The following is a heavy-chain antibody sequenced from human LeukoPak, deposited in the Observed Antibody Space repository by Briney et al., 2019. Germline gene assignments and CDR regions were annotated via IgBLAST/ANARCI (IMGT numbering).Heavy chain of an antibody. Sequence: GGSLRLSCAASGFTVSSSYMSWVRQAPGKGLEWVSLFYVGGYTLYADSVKGRFTISRDNSKNTLYLQMNNLRAEDTAVYYCARDGSPHTNGYYRFGGFDCWGQGTLVTVSS. CDR1: GFTVSSSY. CDR3: ARDGSPHTNGYYRFGGFDC. D-gene: IGHD3-22*01. J-gene: IGHJ4*02. V-gene: IGHV3-66*01. CDR2: FYVGGYT.